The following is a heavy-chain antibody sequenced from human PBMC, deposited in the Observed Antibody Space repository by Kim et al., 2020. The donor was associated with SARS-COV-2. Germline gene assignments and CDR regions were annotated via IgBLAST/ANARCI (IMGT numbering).Heavy chain of an antibody. Sequence: GESLRLSCAASGFIFSNYGMHWVRQAPGKGLEWVAVIWYDGSKEYYADSVKGRFTISRDNAKNTMYLQMNSLRAEDTAVYYCARDRGGSSYYSDYWGPGT. CDR3: ARDRGGSSYYSDY. D-gene: IGHD3-10*01. CDR2: IWYDGSKE. CDR1: GFIFSNYG. V-gene: IGHV3-33*01. J-gene: IGHJ4*02.